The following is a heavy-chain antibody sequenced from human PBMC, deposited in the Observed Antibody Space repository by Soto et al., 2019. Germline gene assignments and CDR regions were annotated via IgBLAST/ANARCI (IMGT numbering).Heavy chain of an antibody. V-gene: IGHV5-51*01. J-gene: IGHJ6*02. CDR2: IYPGDSDT. Sequence: GESLKISCKGSGYSFTNYWIGWVRQMPGKGLEWMGIIYPGDSDTRYSPSFQGQVTISADKSISTAYLQWSSLKASDTAMYYCARLAYYYDSSGYYYYYGMDVWGQGTTVTVSS. CDR3: ARLAYYYDSSGYYYYYGMDV. D-gene: IGHD3-22*01. CDR1: GYSFTNYW.